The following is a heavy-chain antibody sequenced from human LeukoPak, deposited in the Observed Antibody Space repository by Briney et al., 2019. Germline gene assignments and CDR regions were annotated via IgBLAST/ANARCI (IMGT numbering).Heavy chain of an antibody. J-gene: IGHJ4*02. CDR2: ISGSGGST. Sequence: GGSLRLSCAASGFTFSSYGMSWVRQAPGKGLEWVSAISGSGGSTYYADSVKGRFTISRDNSKNTLYLQMNSLRAEDTAVYYCATDENSSGWYYFDYWGQGTLVTVSS. CDR3: ATDENSSGWYYFDY. V-gene: IGHV3-23*01. CDR1: GFTFSSYG. D-gene: IGHD6-19*01.